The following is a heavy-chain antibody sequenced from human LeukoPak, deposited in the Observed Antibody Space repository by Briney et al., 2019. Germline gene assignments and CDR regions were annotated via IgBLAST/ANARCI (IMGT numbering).Heavy chain of an antibody. D-gene: IGHD4-17*01. CDR1: GFTFSSYW. V-gene: IGHV3-21*01. CDR2: ISSSSSYI. Sequence: GGSLRLSCAASGFTFSSYWMSWVRQAPGKGLEWVSSISSSSSYIYYADSVKGRFTISRDNAKNSLYLQMNSLRAEDTAVYYCARMLADYGDYVWSFDYWGQGTLVTVSS. CDR3: ARMLADYGDYVWSFDY. J-gene: IGHJ4*02.